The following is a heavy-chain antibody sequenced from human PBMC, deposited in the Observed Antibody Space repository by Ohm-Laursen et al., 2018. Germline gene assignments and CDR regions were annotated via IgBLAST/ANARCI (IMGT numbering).Heavy chain of an antibody. CDR2: ISGSGGSA. Sequence: SLRLSGAASGFTFSSHAMSWVRQAPGKGLEWVSGISGSGGSAYYADSVKGRFTISRDSSKNTLYLQMNSLRAEDTAVYYCAKGEGAYYHYGMDVWGQGTTVTVSS. V-gene: IGHV3-23*01. CDR1: GFTFSSHA. CDR3: AKGEGAYYHYGMDV. J-gene: IGHJ6*02.